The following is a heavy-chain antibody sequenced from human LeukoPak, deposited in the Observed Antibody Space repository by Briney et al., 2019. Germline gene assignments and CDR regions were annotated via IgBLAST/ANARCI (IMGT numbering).Heavy chain of an antibody. CDR3: ARDECSSTSCQYYFDY. CDR2: MNPNSGNT. D-gene: IGHD2-2*01. V-gene: IGHV1-8*01. Sequence: ASVKVSCKASGYTFTNYDINWVRQATGQGLEWMGWMNPNSGNTGYAQKFQGRVTITRDTSASTAYMELSSLRSEDTAVYYCARDECSSTSCQYYFDYWGQGTLVTVSS. J-gene: IGHJ4*02. CDR1: GYTFTNYD.